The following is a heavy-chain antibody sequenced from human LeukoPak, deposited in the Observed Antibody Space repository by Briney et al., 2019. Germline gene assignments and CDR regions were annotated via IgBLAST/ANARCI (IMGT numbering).Heavy chain of an antibody. D-gene: IGHD6-19*01. J-gene: IGHJ4*02. V-gene: IGHV3-33*01. Sequence: GMSLRLSCAASGFTFSSYGMHWVRQAPGKGLEWVAVIWYDGSNKYYADSVKGRFTISRDNSKNTLYLQMNSLRAEDTAVYYCARGPYSSGWKNYFDYWGQGTLITVSS. CDR1: GFTFSSYG. CDR2: IWYDGSNK. CDR3: ARGPYSSGWKNYFDY.